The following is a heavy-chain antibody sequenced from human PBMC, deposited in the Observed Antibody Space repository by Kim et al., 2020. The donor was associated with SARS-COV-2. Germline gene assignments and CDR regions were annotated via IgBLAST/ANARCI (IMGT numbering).Heavy chain of an antibody. Sequence: NPSLTSRVTISTATSKTQFSLQLSSVTAADTAVYYCALGDSSGYWGFDYWGQGTLVTVSS. J-gene: IGHJ4*02. V-gene: IGHV4-30-2*04. CDR3: ALGDSSGYWGFDY. D-gene: IGHD3-22*01.